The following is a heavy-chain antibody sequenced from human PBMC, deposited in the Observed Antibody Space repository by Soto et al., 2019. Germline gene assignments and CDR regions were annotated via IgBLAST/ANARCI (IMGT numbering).Heavy chain of an antibody. Sequence: PSETLSLTCAVSGGSISSGGYSWSWIRQPPGKGLEWIGYIYHSGSTYYNPSLKSRVTISVDRSKNQFSLKLSSVTAADTAVYYCARGTKHPPRYCSGGSCVVWFAPWGQGTLVTVSS. V-gene: IGHV4-30-2*01. CDR3: ARGTKHPPRYCSGGSCVVWFAP. CDR2: IYHSGST. D-gene: IGHD2-15*01. J-gene: IGHJ5*02. CDR1: GGSISSGGYS.